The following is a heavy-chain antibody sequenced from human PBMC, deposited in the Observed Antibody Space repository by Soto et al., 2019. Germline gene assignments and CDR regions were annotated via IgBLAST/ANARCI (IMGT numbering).Heavy chain of an antibody. V-gene: IGHV4-61*01. J-gene: IGHJ1*01. Sequence: PSETLSLTCTVSGGSVSSGTYYWSWIRQPPGKGLEWTGYISYNGSTNYNPSLKSRITISVDTSKNQFSLKLTSVTAADTAVYYCARQLFPTSHWGQRTPVTVSS. D-gene: IGHD3-10*01. CDR3: ARQLFPTSH. CDR2: ISYNGST. CDR1: GGSVSSGTYY.